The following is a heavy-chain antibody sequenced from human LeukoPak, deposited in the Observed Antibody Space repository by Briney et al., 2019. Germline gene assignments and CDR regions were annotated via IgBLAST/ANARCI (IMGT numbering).Heavy chain of an antibody. Sequence: PGGSLRLSCAASGFTFSSYAMSWVRQAPGKGLEWVSAISGSDGSAYCADSVKGRFTISRDNSKNTVYLQINSLRAEDTAVYYCARDSHYATSGWDFDYWGQGTLVTVSS. V-gene: IGHV3-23*01. CDR3: ARDSHYATSGWDFDY. D-gene: IGHD6-19*01. CDR1: GFTFSSYA. J-gene: IGHJ4*02. CDR2: ISGSDGSA.